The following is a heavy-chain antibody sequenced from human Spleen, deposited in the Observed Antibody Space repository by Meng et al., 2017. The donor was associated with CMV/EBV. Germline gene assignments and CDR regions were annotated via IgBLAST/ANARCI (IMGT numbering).Heavy chain of an antibody. CDR1: GFTFSSHA. D-gene: IGHD2-2*02. Sequence: GESLKISCAASGFTFSSHAMSWVRQAPGKGLEWVSAITASGGSTYHADSVKGRFTISRDNSKNTLYLQMNSLRAEDTAVYYCARDFPYCGTTSCYRGMFDFWGQGTLVTVSS. CDR3: ARDFPYCGTTSCYRGMFDF. CDR2: ITASGGST. J-gene: IGHJ4*02. V-gene: IGHV3-23*01.